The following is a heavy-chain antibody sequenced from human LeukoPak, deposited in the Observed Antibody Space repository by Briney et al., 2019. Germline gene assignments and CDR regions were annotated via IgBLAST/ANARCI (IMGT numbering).Heavy chain of an antibody. J-gene: IGHJ4*02. CDR2: IYYSGST. CDR3: ARHSNVWGAPDY. D-gene: IGHD3-16*01. CDR1: GGSISSSSYY. Sequence: SETLSLTCTVSGGSISSSSYYWGWIRQPPGKGLEWIGSIYYSGSTYYNPSLKSRVTISVDTSKNQFSLKLSSVTAADTAVYYCARHSNVWGAPDYWGQGTLVTVSS. V-gene: IGHV4-39*01.